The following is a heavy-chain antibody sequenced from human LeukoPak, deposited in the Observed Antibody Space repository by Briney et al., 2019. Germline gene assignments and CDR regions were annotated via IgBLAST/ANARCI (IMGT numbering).Heavy chain of an antibody. CDR3: ARLDYGDYEAFDI. CDR2: ISYTGSP. CDR1: GVSISSGDHN. V-gene: IGHV4-31*03. Sequence: KTSETLSLTCTVSGVSISSGDHNWSWIRRHPGKGLEWIGYISYTGSPDYNPSLRSRLTISLDTSQNQFSLRLSSVTAADTAVYYCARLDYGDYEAFDIWGQGTMVTVSS. J-gene: IGHJ3*02. D-gene: IGHD4-17*01.